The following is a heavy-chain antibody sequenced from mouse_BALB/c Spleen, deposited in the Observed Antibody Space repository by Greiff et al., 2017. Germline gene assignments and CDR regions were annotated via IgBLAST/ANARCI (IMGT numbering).Heavy chain of an antibody. Sequence: QVQLKQSGAELVRPGSSVKISCKASGYAFSSYWMNWVKQRPGQGLEWIGQIYPGDGDTNYNGKFKGKATLTADKSSSTAYMQLSSLTSEDSAVYFCARWYYFDYWGQGTTLTVSS. CDR2: IYPGDGDT. CDR1: GYAFSSYW. J-gene: IGHJ2*01. CDR3: ARWYYFDY. V-gene: IGHV1-80*01.